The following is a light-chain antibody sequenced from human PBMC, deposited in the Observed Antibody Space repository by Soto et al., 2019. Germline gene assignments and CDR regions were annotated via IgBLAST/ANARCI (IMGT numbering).Light chain of an antibody. J-gene: IGKJ2*01. CDR1: QSISIY. CDR2: AAS. CDR3: QQSFSTSYT. Sequence: DIQMTQSPSSLSASVGDRVTITCRTSQSISIYLNWYRQVPGKAPELLIYAASTLHSVVPSRFSGSGSWTDFTLTISSLQPEDFATCFCQQSFSTSYTFGQGTKLQIE. V-gene: IGKV1-39*01.